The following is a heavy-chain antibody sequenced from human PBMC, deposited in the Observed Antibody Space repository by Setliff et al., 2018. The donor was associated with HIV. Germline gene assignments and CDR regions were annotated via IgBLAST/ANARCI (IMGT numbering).Heavy chain of an antibody. CDR3: ARLWFGESH. CDR2: ISYTGST. J-gene: IGHJ4*02. D-gene: IGHD3-10*01. Sequence: PSETLSLTCTVPGGSINRSNYYWGWIRQPPGKGLEWIGTISYTGSTYYDPSLKSRVAISVDTSKNQFSLKLSSVTAADTAVYYCARLWFGESHWGQGTLVTVS. CDR1: GGSINRSNYY. V-gene: IGHV4-39*01.